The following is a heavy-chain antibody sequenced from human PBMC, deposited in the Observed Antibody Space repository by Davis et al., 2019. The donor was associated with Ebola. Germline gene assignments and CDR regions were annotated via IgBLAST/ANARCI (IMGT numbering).Heavy chain of an antibody. D-gene: IGHD3-3*01. CDR1: GFTFSSYA. CDR3: AKDQGLGGEDYDFWSGYQTQPANWFDP. J-gene: IGHJ5*02. CDR2: ISGSGGST. Sequence: GESLKISCAASGFTFSSYAMSWVRQAPGKGLEWVSAISGSGGSTYYADSVKGRFTISRDNSKNTLYLQMNSLRAEDTAVYYCAKDQGLGGEDYDFWSGYQTQPANWFDPWGQGTLVTVSS. V-gene: IGHV3-23*01.